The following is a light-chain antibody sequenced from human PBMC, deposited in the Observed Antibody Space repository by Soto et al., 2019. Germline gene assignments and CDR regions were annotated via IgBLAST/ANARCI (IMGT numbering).Light chain of an antibody. J-gene: IGKJ1*01. V-gene: IGKV1-17*01. CDR3: LQHRSFPCT. CDR1: QGIGDD. CDR2: AAS. Sequence: DIQMTKSPSSLSASVGDRVTITCRASQGIGDDLGWYQQKPGKAPKRLIYAASSLQSGVPSRFSGSGSGTDFTLTINSLQPEDFASYYCLQHRSFPCTFGQGTKVEIK.